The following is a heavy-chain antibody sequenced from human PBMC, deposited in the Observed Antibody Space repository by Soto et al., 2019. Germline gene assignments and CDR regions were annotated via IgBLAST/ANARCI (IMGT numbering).Heavy chain of an antibody. CDR1: GGSFSGYY. D-gene: IGHD3-3*01. J-gene: IGHJ4*01. CDR2: IKHSGST. Sequence: QVQLQLWGAGLLKPSETLSLTCAVYGGSFSGYYWSWIRQPPGKGLEWIGEIKHSGSTNYNPSLKTRVNISLDTAKNHFSLKVSFVTGADTGVDLCGRLRLRFLEGALWGQGTLVTVSS. CDR3: GRLRLRFLEGAL. V-gene: IGHV4-34*01.